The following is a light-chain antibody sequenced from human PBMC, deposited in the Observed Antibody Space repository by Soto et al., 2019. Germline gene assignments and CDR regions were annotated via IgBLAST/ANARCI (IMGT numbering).Light chain of an antibody. CDR3: QQYYSFPYT. J-gene: IGKJ2*01. V-gene: IGKV1D-8*01. Sequence: VLWMTQSPSLLSASTGDRVTIICRMSQGISRYLAWYQQKPGKAPELLIYAASTLQSGVPSRFSGSGSGTDFILTTSCLQSEDFSTYHCQQYYSFPYTFGQGTKLEIK. CDR2: AAS. CDR1: QGISRY.